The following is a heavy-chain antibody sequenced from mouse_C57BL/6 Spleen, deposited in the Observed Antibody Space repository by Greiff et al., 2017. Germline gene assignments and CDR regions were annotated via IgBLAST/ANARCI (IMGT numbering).Heavy chain of an antibody. J-gene: IGHJ4*01. CDR3: AGGLDY. V-gene: IGHV1-59*01. CDR2: IDPSDSYT. CDR1: GYTFTSYW. Sequence: VQLQQPGAELVRPGTSVKLSCKASGYTFTSYWMHWVKQRPGQGLEWIGVIDPSDSYTNYNQKFKGKATLTVDTSSSTAYMQLSSLTSEDSAVYYCAGGLDYWGPGTSVTVSS.